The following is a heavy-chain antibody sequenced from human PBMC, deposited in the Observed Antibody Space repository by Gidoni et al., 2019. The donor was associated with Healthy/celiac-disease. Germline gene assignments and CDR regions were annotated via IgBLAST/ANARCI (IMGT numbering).Heavy chain of an antibody. CDR2: ISGSGGST. D-gene: IGHD1-26*01. Sequence: EVQLLESGGGLVPPGGSLRLSCAASGFTFSSYAMRWVRQAPGKGLEWVSAISGSGGSTYYADSVKGRFTISRDNSKNTLYLQMNSLRAEDTAVYYCAKDYFVEPRDKEFDYWGQGTLVTVSS. V-gene: IGHV3-23*01. CDR3: AKDYFVEPRDKEFDY. J-gene: IGHJ4*02. CDR1: GFTFSSYA.